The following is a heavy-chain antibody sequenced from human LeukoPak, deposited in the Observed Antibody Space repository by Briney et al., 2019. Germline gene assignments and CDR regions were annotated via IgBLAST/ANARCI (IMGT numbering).Heavy chain of an antibody. Sequence: GGSLRLSCAASGFTFSSYEMNWVRQAPGKGLEWVSYISSSISTMYHADSVKGRFTISRDNAKNSLYLQMNSPRAEDTALYYCTRGGRSSGSYWGQGTLVIVSS. CDR3: TRGGRSSGSY. D-gene: IGHD6-25*01. J-gene: IGHJ4*02. CDR2: ISSSISTM. V-gene: IGHV3-48*03. CDR1: GFTFSSYE.